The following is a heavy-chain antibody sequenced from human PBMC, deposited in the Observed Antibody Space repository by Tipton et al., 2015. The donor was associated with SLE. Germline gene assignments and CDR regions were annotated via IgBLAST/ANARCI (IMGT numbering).Heavy chain of an antibody. D-gene: IGHD4-11*01. CDR2: VSSSGSIV. V-gene: IGHV3-48*03. CDR3: ARGGNYDS. CDR1: GFTFSSYE. Sequence: SLRLSCAASGFTFSSYEMNWVRQAPGKGLEWISYVSSSGSIVHYADSVKGRLTVSRDNAKNSLYLQMNSVRAEDTAMYYCARGGNYDSWGLGTLVTVSS. J-gene: IGHJ5*01.